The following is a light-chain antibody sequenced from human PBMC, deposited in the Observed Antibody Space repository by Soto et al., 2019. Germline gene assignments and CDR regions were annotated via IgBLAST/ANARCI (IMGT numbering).Light chain of an antibody. J-gene: IGKJ5*01. CDR3: QQSFDFPPIT. V-gene: IGKV1-39*01. CDR1: QTINNY. Sequence: DTQMTQSPSSLSASVGDTVTITCRASQTINNYLNWYQQKPGKAPKLLIYAASTLQSGVPSRFSGSLSGTEFTLTISSLQPEDFATYYCQQSFDFPPITFGQGTRLEI. CDR2: AAS.